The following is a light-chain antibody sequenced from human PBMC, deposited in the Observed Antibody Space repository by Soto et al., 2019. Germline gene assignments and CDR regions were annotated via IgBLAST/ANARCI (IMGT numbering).Light chain of an antibody. V-gene: IGKV3-20*01. CDR3: QHYGRSPPWT. CDR2: GTS. J-gene: IGKJ1*01. Sequence: EVVLTQSPGTLSLSPGERATLSCRASQSVNNYYLAWFQKKPGQAPRLLIYGTSTRPPGIPDRFSGSGSWTDFSLTISILETEDFAAYYCQHYGRSPPWTFGQGTNVYIK. CDR1: QSVNNYY.